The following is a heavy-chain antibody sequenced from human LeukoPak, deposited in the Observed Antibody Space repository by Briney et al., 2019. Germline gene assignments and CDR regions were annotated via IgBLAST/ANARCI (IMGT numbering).Heavy chain of an antibody. CDR1: GGSFSGYY. D-gene: IGHD6-13*01. CDR3: ARGRIAAAGPSFDY. CDR2: IYYSGST. Sequence: SETLSLTCAVYGGSFSGYYWSWIRQPPGKGLEWIGYIYYSGSTNYNPSLKSRVTISVDTSKNQFSLKLSSVTAADTAVYYCARGRIAAAGPSFDYWGQGTLVTVSS. V-gene: IGHV4-59*01. J-gene: IGHJ4*02.